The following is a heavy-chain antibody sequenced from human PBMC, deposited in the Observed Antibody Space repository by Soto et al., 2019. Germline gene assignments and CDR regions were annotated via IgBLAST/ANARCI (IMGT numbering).Heavy chain of an antibody. Sequence: QLQLQESGPGLVKPSETLSLTCTVSGGSISSSSYYWGWIRQPPGKGLEWIGSIYYSGSTYYNPSLKSRVPISVDTSKNPFSLKLSSVTAADTAVYYCAGGVGYCSGGSCYSYNWFDPWGQGTLVTVSS. D-gene: IGHD2-15*01. J-gene: IGHJ5*02. V-gene: IGHV4-39*01. CDR2: IYYSGST. CDR1: GGSISSSSYY. CDR3: AGGVGYCSGGSCYSYNWFDP.